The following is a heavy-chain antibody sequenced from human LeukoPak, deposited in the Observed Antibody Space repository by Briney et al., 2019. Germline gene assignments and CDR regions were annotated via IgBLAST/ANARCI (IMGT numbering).Heavy chain of an antibody. CDR2: IYYIGKT. CDR1: SFSSYW. J-gene: IGHJ4*02. Sequence: SFSSYWMTWIRQPPGKGLEWVGNIYYIGKTYYTPSLQSRVTLSVDMSKNQFSLKLSSMTAADTAVYYCARISPTSQMKNWGRGTLVTVSS. CDR3: ARISPTSQMKN. V-gene: IGHV4-39*07.